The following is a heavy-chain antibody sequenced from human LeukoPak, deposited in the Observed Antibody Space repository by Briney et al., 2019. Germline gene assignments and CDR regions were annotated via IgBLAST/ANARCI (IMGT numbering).Heavy chain of an antibody. CDR2: IRYDGSNK. V-gene: IGHV3-30*02. D-gene: IGHD1-20*01. CDR1: GFTFSSYG. J-gene: IGHJ4*02. CDR3: AKDRLNGNFDY. Sequence: PGGSLRLSCAASGFTFSSYGMHWVRQAPGKGLEWVAFIRYDGSNKYYADSAKGRFTISRDNSKNTLYPQMNSLRAEDTAVYYCAKDRLNGNFDYWGQETLVTVSS.